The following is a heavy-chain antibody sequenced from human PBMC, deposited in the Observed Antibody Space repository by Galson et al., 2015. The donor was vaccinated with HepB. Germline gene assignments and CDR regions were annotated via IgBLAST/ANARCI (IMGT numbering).Heavy chain of an antibody. CDR3: AKETFAYSSSWLWDY. V-gene: IGHV3-23*01. D-gene: IGHD6-13*01. J-gene: IGHJ4*02. CDR1: GFTFSSYA. Sequence: SLRLSCAASGFTFSSYAMSWVRQAPGKGLEWVSAISGSGGSTYYADSVKGRFTISRDNSKNALYLQMNSLRAEDTAVYYCAKETFAYSSSWLWDYWGQGTLVTVSS. CDR2: ISGSGGST.